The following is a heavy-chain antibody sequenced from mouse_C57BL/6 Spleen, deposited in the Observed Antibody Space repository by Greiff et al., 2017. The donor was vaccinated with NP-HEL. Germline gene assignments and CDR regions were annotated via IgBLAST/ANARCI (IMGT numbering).Heavy chain of an antibody. D-gene: IGHD4-1*01. CDR3: ARTTGNYAMDY. V-gene: IGHV1-54*01. CDR2: INPGSGGT. J-gene: IGHJ4*01. Sequence: VQLQESGAELVRPGTSVKVSCKASGYAFTNYLIEWVKQRPGQGLEWIGVINPGSGGTNYNEKFKGKATLTADTSSSTAYMQLSSLTSEDSAVYYCARTTGNYAMDYWGQGTSVTVSS. CDR1: GYAFTNYL.